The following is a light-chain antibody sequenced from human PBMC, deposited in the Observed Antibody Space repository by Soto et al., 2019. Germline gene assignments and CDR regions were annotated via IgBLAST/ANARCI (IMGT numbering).Light chain of an antibody. Sequence: IVLTQAPGTLSLSPGERATLSCRASQRVSNNYLAWYHQKPGQPPRLLIYDASNRATGIPARVSGSGSGTDFTRTISCLEHEDVAGYYCKQRSNGNPITVGGGTKGDSK. CDR2: DAS. V-gene: IGKV3-11*01. CDR1: QRVSNNY. CDR3: KQRSNGNPIT. J-gene: IGKJ4*01.